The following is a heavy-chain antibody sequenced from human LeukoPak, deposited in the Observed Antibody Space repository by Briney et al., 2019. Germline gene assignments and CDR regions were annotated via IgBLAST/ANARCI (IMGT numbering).Heavy chain of an antibody. CDR2: ISSSSSTI. V-gene: IGHV3-48*04. Sequence: GGSLRLSCAASGFTFISYDMHWVRQAPGKGLEWVSYISSSSSTIYYADSVKGRFTISRDNAKNSLYLQMNSLRAEDTAVYYCARDLTFFMGCSSTSCYGGGQGTLVTVSS. J-gene: IGHJ4*02. CDR1: GFTFISYD. CDR3: ARDLTFFMGCSSTSCYG. D-gene: IGHD2-2*01.